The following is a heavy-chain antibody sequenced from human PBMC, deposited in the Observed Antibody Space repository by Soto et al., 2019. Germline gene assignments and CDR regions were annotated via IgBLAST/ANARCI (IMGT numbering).Heavy chain of an antibody. CDR2: INWDDDK. Sequence: QITLKESGPTLVKPTQTLTLTCTFSGFSLSTRGVGVGWIRQPPGKALEWLALINWDDDKRYSPSLKSRLTITKDTSHNPVVRTITTMDPVDTATYYGAPPSGGYGWRTYSPYAVEVWGQGTTVTVSS. CDR3: APPSGGYGWRTYSPYAVEV. J-gene: IGHJ6*02. D-gene: IGHD3-10*01. CDR1: GFSLSTRGVG. V-gene: IGHV2-5*02.